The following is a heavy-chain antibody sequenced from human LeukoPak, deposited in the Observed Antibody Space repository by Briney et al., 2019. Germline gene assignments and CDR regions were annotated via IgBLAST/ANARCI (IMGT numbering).Heavy chain of an antibody. CDR2: IHTSGST. D-gene: IGHD3-22*01. CDR3: ARDKYYYDSSGYSTFDY. V-gene: IGHV4-4*07. CDR1: GYSISSGYY. Sequence: PSETLSLTCTVSGYSISSGYYWGWIRQPAGKGLEWIGRIHTSGSTNYNPSLKSRVTMSGDTSKNQFSLKLSSVTAADTAVYYCARDKYYYDSSGYSTFDYWGQGTLVTVSS. J-gene: IGHJ4*02.